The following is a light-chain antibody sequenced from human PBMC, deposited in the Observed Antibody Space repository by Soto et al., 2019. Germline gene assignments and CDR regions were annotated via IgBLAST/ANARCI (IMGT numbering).Light chain of an antibody. CDR2: DAS. V-gene: IGKV3-11*01. Sequence: LTQSPATLSVSPGQRVTLSCRASQSISSYLAWYQQRPGQPSRLLIYDASNRATGIPARFSGSGSGTDFTLTISRLEPGDFAVYYCQHFGGTTFTFGQGTRLEIK. J-gene: IGKJ5*01. CDR1: QSISSY. CDR3: QHFGGTTFT.